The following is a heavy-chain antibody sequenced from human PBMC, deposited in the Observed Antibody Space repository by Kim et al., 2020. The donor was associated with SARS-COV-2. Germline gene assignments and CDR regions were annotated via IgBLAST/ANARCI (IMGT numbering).Heavy chain of an antibody. CDR2: IYYSGST. CDR1: GGSISSSSYY. CDR3: ARQTIAVAETDY. D-gene: IGHD6-19*01. J-gene: IGHJ4*02. Sequence: SETLSLTCTVSGGSISSSSYYWGWIRQPPGKGLEWIGSIYYSGSTYYNPSLKSRVTISVDTSKNQSSLKLSSVTAADTAVYYCARQTIAVAETDYWGQGTLVTVSS. V-gene: IGHV4-39*01.